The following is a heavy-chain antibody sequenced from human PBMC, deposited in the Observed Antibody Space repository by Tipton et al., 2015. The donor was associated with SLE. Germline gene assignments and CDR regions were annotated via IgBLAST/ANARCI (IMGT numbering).Heavy chain of an antibody. D-gene: IGHD2-21*01. CDR3: ATGGDSSANFYYYDVTV. V-gene: IGHV4-31*03. J-gene: IGHJ6*02. CDR2: IYYSGSTD. CDR1: GDSISNVGYY. Sequence: TLSLTCTVSGDSISNVGYYWSWIRQHPGKGLEWIVCIYYSGSTDYYDPSLESRVSISIDTSKNEISLQLSSVTAADAAVYYCATGGDSSANFYYYDVTVWGQATTVTV.